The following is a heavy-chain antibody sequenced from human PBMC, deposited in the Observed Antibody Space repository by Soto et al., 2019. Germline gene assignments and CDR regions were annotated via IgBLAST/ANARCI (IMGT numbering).Heavy chain of an antibody. V-gene: IGHV4-59*08. J-gene: IGHJ4*02. CDR3: AGDLPSGRYRFDY. Sequence: LATLSLTCTVSGVSISSYPWSWIRQPPGKGLEWIGYIYNSGRTIYNPSFWSRVTMLLDKPKNQFTLNLGSVTAADTAIYYCAGDLPSGRYRFDYWGQGTVVT. CDR2: IYNSGRT. D-gene: IGHD1-26*01. CDR1: GVSISSYP.